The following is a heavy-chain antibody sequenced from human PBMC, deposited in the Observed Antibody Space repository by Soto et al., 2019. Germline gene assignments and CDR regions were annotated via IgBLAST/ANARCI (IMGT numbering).Heavy chain of an antibody. D-gene: IGHD3-3*01. V-gene: IGHV4-39*01. J-gene: IGHJ5*02. CDR3: ARLDFRSGYYGGRFDP. Sequence: QVHLQESGPGLVKPSETLSLTCTVSGDSVNNNDFYWAWIRQPPGKGLEWVVTIFYSGTTYHNPSLKGRVTASVDRSENQFSLKLTSVNASDTAVYYCARLDFRSGYYGGRFDPWGQGTLVTVSS. CDR1: GDSVNNNDFY. CDR2: IFYSGTT.